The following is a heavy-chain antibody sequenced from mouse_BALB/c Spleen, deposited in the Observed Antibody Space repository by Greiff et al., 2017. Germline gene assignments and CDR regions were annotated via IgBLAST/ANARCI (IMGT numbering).Heavy chain of an antibody. CDR2: ISDGGSYT. V-gene: IGHV5-6*03. Sequence: EVKLMESGGGLVQPGGSLKLSCAASGFTFSSYGMSWVRQTPDKRLEWVATISDGGSYTYYPDSVKGRFTISRDNAKNNLYLQMSSLKSEDTAMYYCARALGKGAFAYWGQGTLVTVSA. CDR1: GFTFSSYG. J-gene: IGHJ3*01. CDR3: ARALGKGAFAY. D-gene: IGHD4-1*01.